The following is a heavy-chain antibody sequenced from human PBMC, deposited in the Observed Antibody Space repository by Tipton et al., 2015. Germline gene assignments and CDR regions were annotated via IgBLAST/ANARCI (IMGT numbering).Heavy chain of an antibody. Sequence: TLSLTCTVSGGSISSYYWSWIRQPPGKGLEWIGYVYYSGRTNYNPSLKSRVTMSVDTSKNQFSLKLSSVTAADTAVYYCARSITGDFDYWGQGTLVTVSS. D-gene: IGHD1-14*01. V-gene: IGHV4-59*01. CDR3: ARSITGDFDY. CDR2: VYYSGRT. CDR1: GGSISSYY. J-gene: IGHJ4*02.